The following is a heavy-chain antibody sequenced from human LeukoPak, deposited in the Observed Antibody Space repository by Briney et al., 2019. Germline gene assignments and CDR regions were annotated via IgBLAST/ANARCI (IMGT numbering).Heavy chain of an antibody. CDR1: GGSINSSSYY. CDR3: ARVGYCSSTSCNHFDY. CDR2: IYYSGST. J-gene: IGHJ4*02. Sequence: SETLSLTCTVSGGSINSSSYYWGWIRQPPGKGLEWIGRIYYSGSTYYNPSLKSRVTISVDTSKNQFSLKLSSVTAADTAVYYCARVGYCSSTSCNHFDYWGQGTLVTVSS. D-gene: IGHD2-2*01. V-gene: IGHV4-39*07.